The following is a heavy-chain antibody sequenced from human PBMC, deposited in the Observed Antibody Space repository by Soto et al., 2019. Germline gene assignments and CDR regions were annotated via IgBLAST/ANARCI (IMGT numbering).Heavy chain of an antibody. J-gene: IGHJ5*02. V-gene: IGHV4-34*01. CDR2: INHSGST. CDR3: ASVEDYTGTTWS. CDR1: GGSFSGYY. D-gene: IGHD4-17*01. Sequence: QVQLQQWGAGLLKPSETLSLTCAVYGGSFSGYYWSWIRQPPGKGLEWIGEINHSGSTNYNPSLKRRVNISIDPSKKQFSLKLSSVTAADTAVYYCASVEDYTGTTWSWGQGTLVTVSS.